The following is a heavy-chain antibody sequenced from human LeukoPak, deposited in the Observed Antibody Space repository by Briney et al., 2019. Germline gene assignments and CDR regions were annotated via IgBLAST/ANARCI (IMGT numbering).Heavy chain of an antibody. V-gene: IGHV3-30*04. CDR2: ISYDGSNK. Sequence: PGGSLRLSCAASGFTFSSYAMHWVRQAPGKGLEWVAVISYDGSNKYYADSVKGRFTISRDNSKNTLYLQLNSLRAEDTAVYYCAKCFGYSNGYYFFDYWGQGTLVTVSS. CDR3: AKCFGYSNGYYFFDY. D-gene: IGHD6-19*01. J-gene: IGHJ4*02. CDR1: GFTFSSYA.